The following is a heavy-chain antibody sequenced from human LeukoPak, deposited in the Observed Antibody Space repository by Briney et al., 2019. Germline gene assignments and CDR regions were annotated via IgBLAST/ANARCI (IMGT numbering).Heavy chain of an antibody. V-gene: IGHV3-7*01. CDR1: GFTFSNYW. D-gene: IGHD3-3*01. CDR3: AREEMPPSPIFGVVY. Sequence: GGSLRLSCAASGFTFSNYWMSWVRQAPGKGLEWVANIKPDGSEKYYVDSVKGRFTISRDNAKNSLYLQMNSLRAEDTAVYYCAREEMPPSPIFGVVYWGQGTLVTVSS. CDR2: IKPDGSEK. J-gene: IGHJ4*02.